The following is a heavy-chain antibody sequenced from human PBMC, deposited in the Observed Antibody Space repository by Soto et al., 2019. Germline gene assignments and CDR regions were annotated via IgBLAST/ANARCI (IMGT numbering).Heavy chain of an antibody. V-gene: IGHV4-39*01. CDR1: GDSLTSDNHY. J-gene: IGHJ4*02. CDR3: ARSSIKPQVFMYPFDS. Sequence: TPSPTRPGSGDSLTSDNHYWGLIRPPPRKGLEPIANIYYDGNTYYNPSLKGRVTISLDTSKNQFSLGLNSVTAADTAVYYCARSSIKPQVFMYPFDSWSQGTLVTVSS. D-gene: IGHD3-3*01. CDR2: IYYDGNT.